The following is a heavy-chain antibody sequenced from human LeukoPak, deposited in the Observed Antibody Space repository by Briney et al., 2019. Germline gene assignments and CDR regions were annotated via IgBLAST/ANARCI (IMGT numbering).Heavy chain of an antibody. CDR1: GFTFSNYE. CDR3: ARDQTGNIDY. J-gene: IGHJ4*02. V-gene: IGHV3-48*03. CDR2: ISDSGNTI. Sequence: PGGSPRLSCAASGFTFSNYEMNWVRQAPGKGLEWVSYISDSGNTIYYADSVKGRFTISRDNAKNSLYLQMNSLRAEDTAVYFCARDQTGNIDYWGQGTLVTVSS.